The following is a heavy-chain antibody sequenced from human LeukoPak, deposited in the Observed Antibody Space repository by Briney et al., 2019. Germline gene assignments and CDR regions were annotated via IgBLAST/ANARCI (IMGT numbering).Heavy chain of an antibody. CDR2: ISAYNGNT. V-gene: IGHV1-18*01. CDR3: ATPAAAGWFDP. CDR1: GYTFTSYG. D-gene: IGHD6-13*01. J-gene: IGHJ5*02. Sequence: ASVKVSCKASGYTFTSYGISWVRQAPGQGLEWMGWISAYNGNTNCAQKLQGRVTMTTDTSTSTAYMELRSLRSDDTAVYYCATPAAAGWFDPWGQGTLVTVSS.